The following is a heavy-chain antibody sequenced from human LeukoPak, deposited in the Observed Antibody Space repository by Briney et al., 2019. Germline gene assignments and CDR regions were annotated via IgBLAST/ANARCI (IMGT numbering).Heavy chain of an antibody. Sequence: SETLSLTCTVAGGSISSYYWSWIRQPPGKGLEWIGYIYYSGSTNYNPSLKSRVTISVDTSKNQFSLKLSSVTAADTAVYYCARVAREGYNSWGQGTLVTVSS. D-gene: IGHD5-24*01. V-gene: IGHV4-59*01. CDR3: ARVAREGYNS. CDR1: GGSISSYY. J-gene: IGHJ5*02. CDR2: IYYSGST.